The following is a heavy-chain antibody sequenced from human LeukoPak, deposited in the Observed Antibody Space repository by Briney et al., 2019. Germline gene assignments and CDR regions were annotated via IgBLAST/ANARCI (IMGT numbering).Heavy chain of an antibody. Sequence: GGFLRLSCAASGFTFSNYGMHWVRQAPGKGLEWVALISYDGTNKFYADSVKGRFTISRDNSKNSLYLQMNSLRTEDTALYYCAKDSYYDTSGYYYPPDYWGQGTLVTVSS. CDR1: GFTFSNYG. V-gene: IGHV3-30*18. D-gene: IGHD3-22*01. CDR2: ISYDGTNK. J-gene: IGHJ4*02. CDR3: AKDSYYDTSGYYYPPDY.